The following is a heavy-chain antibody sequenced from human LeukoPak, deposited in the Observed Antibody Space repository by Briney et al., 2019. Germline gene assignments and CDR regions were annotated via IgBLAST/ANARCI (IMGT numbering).Heavy chain of an antibody. CDR3: ARDYCSSTSCYHYYGMDV. J-gene: IGHJ6*02. CDR2: INHSGST. D-gene: IGHD2-2*01. CDR1: GGSFSGYY. Sequence: PSETLSLTCAVYGGSFSGYYWSWIRQPPGKGLEWIGEINHSGSTNYNPSLKSRVTISVDTSKNQFSLKLSSVTAADTAVYYCARDYCSSTSCYHYYGMDVWSQGTTVTVSS. V-gene: IGHV4-34*01.